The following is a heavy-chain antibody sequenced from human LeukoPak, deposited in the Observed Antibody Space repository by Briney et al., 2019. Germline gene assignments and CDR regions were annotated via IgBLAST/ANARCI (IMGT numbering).Heavy chain of an antibody. D-gene: IGHD3-10*01. V-gene: IGHV3-66*04. Sequence: GGPLRLSCAASGFTVSSNHMSWVRQAPGKGLEWVSIIYGAGGTYYTDSVKGRFTISRDNSKNTLYLQMHNLRAEDTAVYYCASQDISMVKSSDYWGQGALVTVSS. J-gene: IGHJ4*02. CDR2: IYGAGGT. CDR3: ASQDISMVKSSDY. CDR1: GFTVSSNH.